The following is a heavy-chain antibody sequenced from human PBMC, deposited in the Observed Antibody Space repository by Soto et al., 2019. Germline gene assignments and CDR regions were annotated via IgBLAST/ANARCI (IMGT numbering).Heavy chain of an antibody. CDR1: GFTFSSYA. Sequence: GGSLRLSCAASGFTFSSYAMSWVRQAPGKGLEWVSAISGSGGSTYYADSVKGRFTISRDNSTNTLYLQMNSLRAEDTAVYYCAKDREPSPKRWKFGGVIVSDYWGQGTLVTVSS. D-gene: IGHD3-16*02. J-gene: IGHJ4*02. CDR2: ISGSGGST. CDR3: AKDREPSPKRWKFGGVIVSDY. V-gene: IGHV3-23*01.